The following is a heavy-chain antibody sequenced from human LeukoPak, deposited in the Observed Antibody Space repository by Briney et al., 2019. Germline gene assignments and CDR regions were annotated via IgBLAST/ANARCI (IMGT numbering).Heavy chain of an antibody. CDR3: ANTRGYGYYFNY. V-gene: IGHV3-21*01. J-gene: IGHJ4*02. CDR2: ISSSSSYI. D-gene: IGHD2-15*01. CDR1: GFTFSSYS. Sequence: PGGSLRLSCAASGFTFSSYSMNWVRQAPGKGLEWVSSISSSSSYIYYADSVKGRFTISRDDAKNSLYLQVNSLRAEDTAVYYCANTRGYGYYFNYWGQGTLVTVSS.